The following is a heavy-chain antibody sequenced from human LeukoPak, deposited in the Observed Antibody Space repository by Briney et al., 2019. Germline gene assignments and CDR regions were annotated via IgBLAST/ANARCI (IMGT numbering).Heavy chain of an antibody. CDR3: ARALRSTMVRGALYYYYYMDV. CDR2: INPNSGGT. J-gene: IGHJ6*03. Sequence: ASVKVSCKASGYTFTNYGISWVRQAPGQGLEWMGWINPNSGGTNYAQKFQGRVTMTRDTSISTAYMELSRLRSDDTAVYYCARALRSTMVRGALYYYYYMDVWGKGTTVTVSS. D-gene: IGHD3-10*01. V-gene: IGHV1-2*02. CDR1: GYTFTNYG.